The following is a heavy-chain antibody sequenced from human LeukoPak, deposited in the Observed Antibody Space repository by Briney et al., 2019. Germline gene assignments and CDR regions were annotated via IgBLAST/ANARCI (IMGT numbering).Heavy chain of an antibody. CDR1: GYTFTGYY. CDR3: ARDLGRGSGSYPNWFDP. D-gene: IGHD1-26*01. V-gene: IGHV1-2*02. Sequence: ASVKVSCKASGYTFTGYYMHWVRQAPGQGLEWMGWINPNSGGTNYAQKLQGRVTMTTDTSTSTAYMELRSLRSDDTAVYYCARDLGRGSGSYPNWFDPWGQGTLVTVSS. CDR2: INPNSGGT. J-gene: IGHJ5*02.